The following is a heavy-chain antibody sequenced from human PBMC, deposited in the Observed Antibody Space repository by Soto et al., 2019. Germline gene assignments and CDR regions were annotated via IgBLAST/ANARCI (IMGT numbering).Heavy chain of an antibody. Sequence: QVQLVQSGAEVKKPGASVKVSCKASGYTFTSYDINWVRQATGQGLEWMGWMNPNSGNTGYAQKFQGRVTMTRNTSRSTAYMELSSLRAEDTAVYYCARVLGVHAVTTLGYWGQGTLVTVSS. CDR3: ARVLGVHAVTTLGY. J-gene: IGHJ4*02. V-gene: IGHV1-8*01. D-gene: IGHD4-17*01. CDR2: MNPNSGNT. CDR1: GYTFTSYD.